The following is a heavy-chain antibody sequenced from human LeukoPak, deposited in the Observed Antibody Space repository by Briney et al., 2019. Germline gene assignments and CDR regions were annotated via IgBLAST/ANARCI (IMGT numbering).Heavy chain of an antibody. Sequence: GGSLRLSCAASGFTFRSYGMHWVRQAPGKGLEWVAFIRYDGTNKYYADSVKGRFTISRDNSKNTLYLQMNSLRAEDTAVYYCARHCSGGSCYIDAFDIWGQGTMVTVSS. CDR3: ARHCSGGSCYIDAFDI. J-gene: IGHJ3*02. CDR2: IRYDGTNK. CDR1: GFTFRSYG. V-gene: IGHV3-30*02. D-gene: IGHD2-15*01.